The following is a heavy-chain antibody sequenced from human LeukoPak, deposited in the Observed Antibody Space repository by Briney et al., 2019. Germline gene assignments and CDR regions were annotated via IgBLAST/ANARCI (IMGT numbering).Heavy chain of an antibody. CDR2: MYYGGST. D-gene: IGHD1-26*01. V-gene: IGHV4-59*01. Sequence: SETLSLTCTVSGASISSYYWSWIRQPPRKGLELIGYMYYGGSTNYNPSLKSRVTTSVDTSKNQFSLKLSSVTAADTAVYYCARGGSIVGATPHDTFDIWGQGTMVTVSS. J-gene: IGHJ3*02. CDR3: ARGGSIVGATPHDTFDI. CDR1: GASISSYY.